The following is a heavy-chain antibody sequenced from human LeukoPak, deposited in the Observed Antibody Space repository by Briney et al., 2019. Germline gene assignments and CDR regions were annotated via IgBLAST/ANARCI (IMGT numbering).Heavy chain of an antibody. D-gene: IGHD2-8*01. CDR2: INHSGST. J-gene: IGHJ4*02. Sequence: SETLSLTCAVSGGSFSGYYWSWIRQPPGKGLEWIGEINHSGSTNYNPSLKSRVTISVDTSKNQFSLKLSSVTAADTAVYYCARTLAGVYYFDYWGQGTLVTVSS. CDR1: GGSFSGYY. CDR3: ARTLAGVYYFDY. V-gene: IGHV4-34*01.